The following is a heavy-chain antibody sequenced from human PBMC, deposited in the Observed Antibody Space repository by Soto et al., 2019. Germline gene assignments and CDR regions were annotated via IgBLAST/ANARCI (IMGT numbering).Heavy chain of an antibody. Sequence: QVQLQESGPGLVKPSETLSLSCTVSNVSLSNSYWNWIRQPAGKGLEWIGRIYTSGSTNYNPSLRSRVTMTVDTSKNQFSLKLNSVTAADTVVYYCARSSHKESWFNPWGQGTLVTVSS. V-gene: IGHV4-4*07. CDR2: IYTSGST. CDR1: NVSLSNSY. D-gene: IGHD6-13*01. J-gene: IGHJ5*02. CDR3: ARSSHKESWFNP.